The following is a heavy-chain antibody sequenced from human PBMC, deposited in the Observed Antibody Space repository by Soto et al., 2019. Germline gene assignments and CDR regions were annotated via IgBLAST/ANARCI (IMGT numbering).Heavy chain of an antibody. J-gene: IGHJ1*01. CDR1: GGSISSYY. CDR3: ARHAYFQK. V-gene: IGHV4-59*01. CDR2: IYYSGST. Sequence: SETLSLTCTVSGGSISSYYWSWIRQPPGKGLEWIGYIYYSGSTNYNPSLKSRVTISVDTSKNQFSLKLSSVTAADTAMYYCARHAYFQKWGQGTLVTVSS.